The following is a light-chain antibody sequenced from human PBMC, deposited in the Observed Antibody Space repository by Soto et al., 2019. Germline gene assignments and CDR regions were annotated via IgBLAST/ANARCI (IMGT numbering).Light chain of an antibody. CDR3: ISYRGSDTSYV. CDR2: EVR. Sequence: QSVLTQSASVSGSPGQSITISCTGTSSDIGSYNYVAWYQQFPGKTPKLIIYEVRNRPSGVSFRFSGSKSGNTASLTISGLQAEDEADYYCISYRGSDTSYVFGTGTKVTAL. V-gene: IGLV2-14*01. J-gene: IGLJ1*01. CDR1: SSDIGSYNY.